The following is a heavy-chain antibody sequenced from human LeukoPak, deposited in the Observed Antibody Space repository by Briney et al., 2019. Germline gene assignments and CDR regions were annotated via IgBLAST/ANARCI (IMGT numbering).Heavy chain of an antibody. D-gene: IGHD2-15*01. CDR2: ISYDGSNE. Sequence: GSLRLSCAASGFTFSSYGMHWVRQAPGKGLEWVAVISYDGSNEYSADSVKGRFTISRDNSKNTLYLQMNSLRAEDTALYYCARSYCSGGSCYGDYWGQGTLVTVSS. V-gene: IGHV3-30*03. J-gene: IGHJ4*02. CDR3: ARSYCSGGSCYGDY. CDR1: GFTFSSYG.